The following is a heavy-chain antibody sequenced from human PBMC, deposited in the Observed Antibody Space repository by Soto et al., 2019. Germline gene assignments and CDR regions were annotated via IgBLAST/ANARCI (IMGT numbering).Heavy chain of an antibody. CDR3: ARIPSTSITGTPQLFDI. D-gene: IGHD1-7*01. V-gene: IGHV4-59*01. CDR1: GGSISSYY. Sequence: PSETLSLTCTVSGGSISSYYWSWIRQPPGKGLEWIGYIYYSGSTNYNPSLKSRVTISVDTSKNQFSLKLSSVTAADTAVYYCARIPSTSITGTPQLFDIWGQGTMVTVSS. J-gene: IGHJ3*02. CDR2: IYYSGST.